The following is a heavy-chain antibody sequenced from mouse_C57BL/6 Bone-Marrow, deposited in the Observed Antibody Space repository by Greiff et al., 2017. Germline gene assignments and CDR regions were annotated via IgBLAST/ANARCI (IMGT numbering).Heavy chain of an antibody. CDR2: INPNNGGT. D-gene: IGHD2-2*01. CDR3: ASSLLYYGYPWLAY. Sequence: EVQLQQSGPELVKPGASVKISCKASGYTFTDYYMNWVKQSLGKSLEWIGDINPNNGGTSYNQKFKGKATLTVDKSSSTAYMELRSLTSEDSAVYYCASSLLYYGYPWLAYWGQGTLVTVSA. J-gene: IGHJ3*01. V-gene: IGHV1-26*01. CDR1: GYTFTDYY.